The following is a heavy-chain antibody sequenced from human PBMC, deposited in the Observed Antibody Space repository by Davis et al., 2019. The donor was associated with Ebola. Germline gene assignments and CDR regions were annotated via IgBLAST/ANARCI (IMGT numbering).Heavy chain of an antibody. CDR3: ARYCSGGSCFNY. CDR1: GFTFSSYW. J-gene: IGHJ4*02. CDR2: INSDGSST. D-gene: IGHD2-15*01. V-gene: IGHV3-74*01. Sequence: HTGGSLRLSCAASGFTFSSYWMHWVRQAPGKGLVWVSRINSDGSSTSYADSVKGRFTISRDNAKNSLYLQMNSLRAEDTALYYCARYCSGGSCFNYWGQGTLVTVSS.